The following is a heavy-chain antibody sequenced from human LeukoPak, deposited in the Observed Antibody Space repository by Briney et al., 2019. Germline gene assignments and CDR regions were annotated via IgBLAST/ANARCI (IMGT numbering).Heavy chain of an antibody. Sequence: VASVKVSCKASGYTFTSYGISRVRQAPGQGLEWMGWISAYNGNTNYAQKLQGRVTMTTDTSTSTAYMELRSLRSDDTAVYYCARDSGWYSGSYYVTRGYYFDYWGQGTLVTVSS. CDR1: GYTFTSYG. J-gene: IGHJ4*02. D-gene: IGHD1-26*01. CDR3: ARDSGWYSGSYYVTRGYYFDY. CDR2: ISAYNGNT. V-gene: IGHV1-18*01.